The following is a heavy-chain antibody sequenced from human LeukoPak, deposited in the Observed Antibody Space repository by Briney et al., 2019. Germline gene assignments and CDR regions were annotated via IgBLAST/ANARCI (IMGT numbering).Heavy chain of an antibody. CDR1: GFTFSSHW. V-gene: IGHV3-30*18. CDR2: ISYDGSNK. CDR3: AKSGYCSSTSCSGDFDY. J-gene: IGHJ4*02. Sequence: PGGSLRLSCAASGFTFSSHWMTWVRQAPGKGLEWVAVISYDGSNKYYADSVKGRFTISRDNSKNTLYLQMNSLRAEDTAVYYCAKSGYCSSTSCSGDFDYWGQGTLVTVSS. D-gene: IGHD2-2*01.